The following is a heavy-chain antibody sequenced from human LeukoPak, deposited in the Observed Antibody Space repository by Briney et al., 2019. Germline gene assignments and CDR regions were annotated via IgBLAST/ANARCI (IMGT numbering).Heavy chain of an antibody. Sequence: ASVKVSCKASGYTFTSYAIHWARQAPGQRLEWMGWINAGTGNTKYSQKFQDRVTITRDTSAGTAYMELSSLRSEDTAVFYCARDRGYYDSIDYWGQGTLVTVSS. CDR1: GYTFTSYA. CDR3: ARDRGYYDSIDY. CDR2: INAGTGNT. D-gene: IGHD3-22*01. J-gene: IGHJ4*02. V-gene: IGHV1-3*01.